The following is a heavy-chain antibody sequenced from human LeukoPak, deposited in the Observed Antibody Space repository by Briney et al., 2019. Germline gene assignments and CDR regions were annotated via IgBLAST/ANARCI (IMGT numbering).Heavy chain of an antibody. V-gene: IGHV3-11*01. CDR2: ICSSGSTI. CDR3: ARARGSSGPRHYYYGMDV. J-gene: IGHJ6*02. CDR1: GFTFNDYY. D-gene: IGHD6-19*01. Sequence: GSLGISCAGSGFTFNDYYMSWIRQAPGKGLEWVSFICSSGSTIYYADSVKGRFTISRDNAKNSLYLQMNSLRAEDTAVYYCARARGSSGPRHYYYGMDVWGQGTTVTVSS.